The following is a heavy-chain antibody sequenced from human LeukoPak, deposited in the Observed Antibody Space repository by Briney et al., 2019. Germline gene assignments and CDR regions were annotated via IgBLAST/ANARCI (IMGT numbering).Heavy chain of an antibody. CDR3: ARVAMSDSSGYCDY. CDR2: IWYDGSNE. Sequence: GGSLRLSCAASGFTFSSYAMHWVRQAPGKGLEWVAVIWYDGSNENYADSVRGRFTVSRDNSKNTLYLHMNSVRAEDTAVYFCARVAMSDSSGYCDYWGQGTLVTVSS. D-gene: IGHD3-22*01. CDR1: GFTFSSYA. V-gene: IGHV3-33*01. J-gene: IGHJ4*02.